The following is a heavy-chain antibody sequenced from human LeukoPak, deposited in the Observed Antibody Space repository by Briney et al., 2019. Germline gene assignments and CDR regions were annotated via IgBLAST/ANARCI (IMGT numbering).Heavy chain of an antibody. D-gene: IGHD6-19*01. CDR3: ARDGYSSGYTPFGWVNFDY. Sequence: GGSLRLSCAASGFTFSSYAMHWVRQAPGKGLEWVAVISYDGSNKYYADSVKGRFTISRDNSKNTLYLQMNSLRAEDTAVYYCARDGYSSGYTPFGWVNFDYWGQGTLVTVSS. J-gene: IGHJ4*02. V-gene: IGHV3-30-3*01. CDR1: GFTFSSYA. CDR2: ISYDGSNK.